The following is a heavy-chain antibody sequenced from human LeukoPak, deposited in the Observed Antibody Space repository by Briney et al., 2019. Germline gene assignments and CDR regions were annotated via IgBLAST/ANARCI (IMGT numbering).Heavy chain of an antibody. Sequence: SETLSLTCTVSGGSISSYYWSWIRQPPGKGLEWIGYIYYSGSTNYNPSLKSRVTISVDKSKNQFSLKLSSVTAADTAVYYCAGRDGYNLDYWGQGTLVTVSS. CDR1: GGSISSYY. J-gene: IGHJ4*02. D-gene: IGHD5-24*01. CDR3: AGRDGYNLDY. CDR2: IYYSGST. V-gene: IGHV4-59*12.